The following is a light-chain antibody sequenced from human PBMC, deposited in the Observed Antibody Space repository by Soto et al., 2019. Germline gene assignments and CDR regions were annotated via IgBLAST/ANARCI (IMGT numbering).Light chain of an antibody. CDR2: KAS. Sequence: DIQMTQSPSTLSASVGDRVTITCRASQTISSWLAWYQQKPGTAPQLLIYKASTLESGVTSRFSGSGSGTEFTLTISSLQPDDFATYYCQQYNTYSYTFGQGTKVEIK. J-gene: IGKJ2*01. CDR3: QQYNTYSYT. V-gene: IGKV1-5*03. CDR1: QTISSW.